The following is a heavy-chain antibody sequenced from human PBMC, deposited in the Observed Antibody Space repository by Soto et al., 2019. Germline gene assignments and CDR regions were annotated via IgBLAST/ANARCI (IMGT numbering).Heavy chain of an antibody. V-gene: IGHV1-18*01. Sequence: ASVKVSCKASGYTLTSYAMHWVRQAPGQGLEWMGRISAYNGNTNYAQKLQGRVTMTSDTSTSTAFMELRSLSFDDTAVYYCARDLAAGNCDYWGQGTLVTVSS. CDR3: ARDLAAGNCDY. CDR2: ISAYNGNT. D-gene: IGHD6-13*01. J-gene: IGHJ4*02. CDR1: GYTLTSYA.